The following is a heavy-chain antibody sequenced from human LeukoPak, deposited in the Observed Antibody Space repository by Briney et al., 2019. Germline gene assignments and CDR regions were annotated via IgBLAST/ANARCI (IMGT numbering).Heavy chain of an antibody. CDR1: GFTFDDFA. CDR3: VRRGLSVRNAFDI. J-gene: IGHJ3*02. V-gene: IGHV3-9*01. Sequence: GGSLRLSCAASGFTFDDFAMHWVRQAPGKGLEWVSGITWNSGNTDYADSVKGRFTISRDNAKNSLYLQMNSLSAEDTALYYCVRRGLSVRNAFDIWGQGTMVTVSS. CDR2: ITWNSGNT. D-gene: IGHD3-22*01.